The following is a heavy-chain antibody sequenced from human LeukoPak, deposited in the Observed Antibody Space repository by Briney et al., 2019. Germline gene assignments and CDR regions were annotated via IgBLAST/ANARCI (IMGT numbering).Heavy chain of an antibody. V-gene: IGHV4-61*02. CDR2: IYTSGST. D-gene: IGHD3-22*01. J-gene: IGHJ4*02. Sequence: SETLSLTCTVSGGSINSGSYYWSWIRQPAGKGLEWIGRIYTSGSTKYNPSLKSRVTISVDTSKNQFSLKLSSVTAADTAVYYCARFMSSAGDYWGQGTLVTVSS. CDR3: ARFMSSAGDY. CDR1: GGSINSGSYY.